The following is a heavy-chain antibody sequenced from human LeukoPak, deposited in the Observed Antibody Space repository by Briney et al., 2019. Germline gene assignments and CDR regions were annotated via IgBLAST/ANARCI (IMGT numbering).Heavy chain of an antibody. CDR2: INHSGST. CDR3: ARVWGPALDY. D-gene: IGHD3-16*01. CDR1: GGSFSGYY. J-gene: IGHJ4*02. V-gene: IGHV4-34*01. Sequence: SETLSLTCAVYGGSFSGYYWSWIRQPPGKGLEWIGEINHSGSTNYNPSLKSRVTISVDTSKNQFSLKLSSVTAADTAVYYCARVWGPALDYWGQGTLVTVYS.